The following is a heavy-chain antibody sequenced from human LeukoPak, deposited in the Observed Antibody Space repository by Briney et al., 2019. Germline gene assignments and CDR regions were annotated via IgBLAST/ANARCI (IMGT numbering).Heavy chain of an antibody. J-gene: IGHJ4*02. CDR3: VREDTPATANY. CDR2: ISGGGDIT. D-gene: IGHD2-21*02. V-gene: IGHV3-23*01. CDR1: GFNFANHA. Sequence: GGSLSLSCAASGFNFANHAMSWVRQTAGKGLEWVSAISGGGDITYYADSVKGRFTISRDNSKDTLFLQMHSLRPGDTAVYYCVREDTPATANYWGQGTLVTISS.